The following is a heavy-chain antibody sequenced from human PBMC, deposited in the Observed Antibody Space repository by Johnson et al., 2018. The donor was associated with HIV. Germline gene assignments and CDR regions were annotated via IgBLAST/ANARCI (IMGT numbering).Heavy chain of an antibody. Sequence: QVQLVESGGGVVQPGGSLRLSCAASGFTFSSYGMHWVRQAPGKGLEWVAFIRYDGSNKYYADSVKGRFTISRDNSKNTLYLQMNSLRAEDTAVYYCAKDSPRLGGAFDIWGQGTMVTVSS. D-gene: IGHD3-16*01. CDR2: IRYDGSNK. CDR1: GFTFSSYG. V-gene: IGHV3-30*02. CDR3: AKDSPRLGGAFDI. J-gene: IGHJ3*02.